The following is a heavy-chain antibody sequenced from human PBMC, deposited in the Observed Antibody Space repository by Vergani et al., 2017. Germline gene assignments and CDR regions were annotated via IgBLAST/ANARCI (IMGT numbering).Heavy chain of an antibody. CDR1: GGSVRTSIGSY. CDR3: ARGSRAEGGSGPDK. CDR2: IFSSGTT. V-gene: IGHV4-61*02. J-gene: IGHJ4*02. Sequence: QVQLQESGPGLVKPSQTLSLSCTVSGGSVRTSIGSYWTWIRQPAGKTLEWIGEIFSSGTTNYNPSFKNRVTMSVDTSKNQFSLKVNSVTAADTAVYYCARGSRAEGGSGPDKWGQGTLVTVSS. D-gene: IGHD6-13*01.